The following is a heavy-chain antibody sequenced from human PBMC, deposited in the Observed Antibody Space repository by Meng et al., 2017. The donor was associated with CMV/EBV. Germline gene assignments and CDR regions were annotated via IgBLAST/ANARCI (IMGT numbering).Heavy chain of an antibody. CDR3: AKGFCSGGNCYNFFDY. CDR2: IVGSGATT. D-gene: IGHD2-15*01. J-gene: IGHJ4*02. CDR1: FSFSSDA. V-gene: IGHV3-23*01. Sequence: FSFSSDAMNWVRQAPGKGLEWVSLIVGSGATTYYADSVKGRFTISRDNSKNTLYLQLNGLRAEDSAMYYCAKGFCSGGNCYNFFDYWGQGTLVTVSS.